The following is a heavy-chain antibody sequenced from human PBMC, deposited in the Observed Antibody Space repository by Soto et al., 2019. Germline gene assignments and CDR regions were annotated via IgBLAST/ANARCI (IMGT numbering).Heavy chain of an antibody. CDR3: AKEYRCDWTASGNLQH. CDR2: ISYDGSNK. V-gene: IGHV3-30*18. CDR1: GFTFSSYG. Sequence: GGSLRLSCAASGFTFSSYGMHWVRQAPGKGLEWVAVISYDGSNKYYADSVKGRFTISRDNSKNTLYLQMNSLRAEDTAVYYCAKEYRCDWTASGNLQHCGQRTLVIVSS. J-gene: IGHJ1*01. D-gene: IGHD6-19*01.